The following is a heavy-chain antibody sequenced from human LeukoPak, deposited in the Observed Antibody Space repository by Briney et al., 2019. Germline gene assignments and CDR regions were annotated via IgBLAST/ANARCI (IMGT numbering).Heavy chain of an antibody. D-gene: IGHD2-15*01. CDR1: GFTFSSYV. CDR3: AKDAYCGGGSCYGADH. V-gene: IGHV3-23*01. Sequence: GGSLRLSCAASGFTFSSYVMSWVRQAPGKGLEWVSRIRGSGGSTQYADSVKGRFTVSKDNSKNTLYLQMNSLRAEDTAVYYCAKDAYCGGGSCYGADHWGQGTLVTVSS. J-gene: IGHJ4*02. CDR2: IRGSGGST.